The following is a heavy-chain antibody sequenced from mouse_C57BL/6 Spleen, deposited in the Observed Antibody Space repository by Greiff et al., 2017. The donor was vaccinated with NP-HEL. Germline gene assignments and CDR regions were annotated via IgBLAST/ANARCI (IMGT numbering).Heavy chain of an antibody. CDR1: GFTFTDYY. V-gene: IGHV7-3*01. CDR2: IRNKANGYTT. Sequence: VQLKESGGGLVQPGGSLSLSCAASGFTFTDYYMSWVRQPPGKALEWLGFIRNKANGYTTEYSASVKGRFTISRDNSQSILYLQMNALRAEDSATYYCARYFEGYFDVWGTGTTVTVSS. CDR3: ARYFEGYFDV. J-gene: IGHJ1*03.